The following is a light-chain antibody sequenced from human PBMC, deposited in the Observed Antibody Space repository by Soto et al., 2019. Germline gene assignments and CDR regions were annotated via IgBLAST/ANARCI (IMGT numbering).Light chain of an antibody. CDR1: QSISSW. CDR2: KAS. J-gene: IGKJ1*01. V-gene: IGKV1-5*03. CDR3: QHWVDYMWT. Sequence: DIHLTQSPSTLSASVGDRVTITCRASQSISSWLAWYQQKPGKAPKLLIYKASTLESGVSPRFSRSGSGTEFTLSVSSLQPDDFATYYCQHWVDYMWTFGQGTKVEIK.